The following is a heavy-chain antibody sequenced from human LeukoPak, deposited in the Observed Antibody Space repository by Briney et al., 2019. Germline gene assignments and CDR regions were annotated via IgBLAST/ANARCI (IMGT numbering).Heavy chain of an antibody. D-gene: IGHD3-16*02. J-gene: IGHJ4*02. Sequence: GGSLRLSCAASGFTFSSYEMNWVRQAPGKGLEWVSYISSSGSTIYYADSVKGRFTISRDNAKNSLYLQMNSLRAEDTAVYYCARNPMGDYVWGSYRNYFDYWGQGTLVTVSS. CDR3: ARNPMGDYVWGSYRNYFDY. CDR2: ISSSGSTI. CDR1: GFTFSSYE. V-gene: IGHV3-48*03.